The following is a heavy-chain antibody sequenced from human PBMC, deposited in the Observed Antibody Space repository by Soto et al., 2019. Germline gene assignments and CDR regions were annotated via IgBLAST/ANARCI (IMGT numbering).Heavy chain of an antibody. Sequence: PSETLSLTCTVSGGSISSYYWSWIRQPPGKGLEWIGYIYYSGSTNYNPSLKSRVTISVDTSKNQFSLKLSSVTAADTAVYYCARLYSSSSKFGVNYYYYYYMDVRGKGTTVTVSS. V-gene: IGHV4-59*08. CDR1: GGSISSYY. J-gene: IGHJ6*03. CDR2: IYYSGST. CDR3: ARLYSSSSKFGVNYYYYYYMDV. D-gene: IGHD6-6*01.